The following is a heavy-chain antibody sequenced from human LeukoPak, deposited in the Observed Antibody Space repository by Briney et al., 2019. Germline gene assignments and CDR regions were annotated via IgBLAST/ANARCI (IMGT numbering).Heavy chain of an antibody. Sequence: SETLSLTCTVSRESISGFYWTWLRQPPGKGLEWIGYIYYSGSTNYNPSLKSRVNISVDTSKNQFSLKLSSVTAADTAVYYCARGVVIAPQTFDYWGQGTLVTVSS. CDR3: ARGVVIAPQTFDY. D-gene: IGHD2-21*01. CDR2: IYYSGST. V-gene: IGHV4-59*01. CDR1: RESISGFY. J-gene: IGHJ4*02.